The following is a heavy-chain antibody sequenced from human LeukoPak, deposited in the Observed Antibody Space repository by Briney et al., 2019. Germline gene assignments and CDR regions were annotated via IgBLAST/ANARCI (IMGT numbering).Heavy chain of an antibody. CDR3: ARVGRENDFWSGYYNYYYYMDV. V-gene: IGHV4-59*01. J-gene: IGHJ6*03. D-gene: IGHD3-3*01. CDR1: GGSISSYY. Sequence: SETLSLTCTVSGGSISSYYWSWIRQPPGKGLEWIGYIYYSGSTNYNPSLKSRVTISVDTSKNQFSLKLSSVTAADTAVYYCARVGRENDFWSGYYNYYYYMDVWGKGTTVTVSS. CDR2: IYYSGST.